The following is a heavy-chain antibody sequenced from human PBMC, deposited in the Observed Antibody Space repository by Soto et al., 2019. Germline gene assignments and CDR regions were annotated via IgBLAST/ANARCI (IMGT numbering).Heavy chain of an antibody. D-gene: IGHD2-2*01. CDR3: ARGTNSQPFDYYYYYMDV. Sequence: PSETLSLTCTVSGGSISSSSYYWGWIRQPPGKGLEWIGSIYYSGSTYYNPSLKSRVTISVDTSKNQFSLKLSSVTAADTAVYYCARGTNSQPFDYYYYYMDVWGKGTTVTVSS. V-gene: IGHV4-39*07. CDR2: IYYSGST. J-gene: IGHJ6*03. CDR1: GGSISSSSYY.